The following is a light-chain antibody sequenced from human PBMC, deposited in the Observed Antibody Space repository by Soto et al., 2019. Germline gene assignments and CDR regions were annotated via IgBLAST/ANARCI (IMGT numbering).Light chain of an antibody. Sequence: DIQMTQSPPSLSASVGDRVTINCRASQQFTSYVNWYQQKDGKAPKLLISDGSTLQTGVPPRFSGTGSGTDFTLTVNGLQPEDFATYYCQQSYGTPPTIGQGTTMEVK. J-gene: IGKJ1*01. V-gene: IGKV1-39*01. CDR2: DGS. CDR1: QQFTSY. CDR3: QQSYGTPPT.